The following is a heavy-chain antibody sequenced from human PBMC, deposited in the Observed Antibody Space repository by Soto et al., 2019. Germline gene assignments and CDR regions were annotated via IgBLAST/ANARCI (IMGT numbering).Heavy chain of an antibody. CDR1: GGSISSGGYY. D-gene: IGHD2-15*01. Sequence: SETLSLTCTVSGGSISSGGYYWSWIRQHPGKGLEWIGYIYYSGSTYYNPSLKSRVTISVDTSKNQFSLKLSSVTAADTAVYYFARDGYCSGGSCFEYFQHWGQGTLVTAPQ. V-gene: IGHV4-31*03. CDR3: ARDGYCSGGSCFEYFQH. J-gene: IGHJ1*01. CDR2: IYYSGST.